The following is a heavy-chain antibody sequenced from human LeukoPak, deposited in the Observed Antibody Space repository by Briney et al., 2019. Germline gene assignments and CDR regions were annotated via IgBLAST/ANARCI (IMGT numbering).Heavy chain of an antibody. Sequence: ASVKVSCKASGYTFTAYYMHWVRQAPGQGLEWVGWINPNSGGTKYAQKFRGRVTMTRDTSISTAYMELSRLRSEDTAVYYCARSWRFCSGDSCYPIDYWGQGTLVTVSS. CDR1: GYTFTAYY. D-gene: IGHD2-15*01. V-gene: IGHV1-2*02. CDR3: ARSWRFCSGDSCYPIDY. J-gene: IGHJ4*02. CDR2: INPNSGGT.